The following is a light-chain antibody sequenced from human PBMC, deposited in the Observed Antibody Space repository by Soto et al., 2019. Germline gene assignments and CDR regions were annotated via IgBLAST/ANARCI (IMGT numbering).Light chain of an antibody. Sequence: YYRTDPPSCSVARGHAARITCSGDALPKKYSYWYQQKPGQAPVLVIYKDSERSSGIPERFSGSSSGTTVTLTISGLKEEDEDDYYCQYEESSGNYVSGTGKKV. CDR2: KDS. CDR3: QYEESSGNYV. V-gene: IGLV3-25*02. CDR1: ALPKKY. J-gene: IGLJ1*01.